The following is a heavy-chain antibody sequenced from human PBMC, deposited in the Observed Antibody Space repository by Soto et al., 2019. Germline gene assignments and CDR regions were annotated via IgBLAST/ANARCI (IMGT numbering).Heavy chain of an antibody. Sequence: ASVKVSCKASGYSFTTYNIHWVRQAPGQGLEWMGVVNPSSGTTSYAQKFQGRVTMTRDTSTSTVYMELSSLRSQDAAVYYCARWAPDAFHIWGQGTLVTVSS. J-gene: IGHJ3*02. V-gene: IGHV1-46*01. CDR2: VNPSSGTT. CDR3: ARWAPDAFHI. CDR1: GYSFTTYN.